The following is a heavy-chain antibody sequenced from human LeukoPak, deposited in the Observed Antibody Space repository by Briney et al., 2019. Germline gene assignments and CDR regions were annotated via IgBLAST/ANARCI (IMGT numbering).Heavy chain of an antibody. J-gene: IGHJ4*02. CDR1: GFTFSSYA. Sequence: PGGSLRLSCAASGFTFSSYAMSWVRQAPGKGLEWVSAISGSGGSTYYADSVKGRFTISRDDSKNTLYLQMNSLRAEDTAVYYCAKDKSGSYWGRFDYWGQGTLVTVSS. V-gene: IGHV3-23*01. CDR2: ISGSGGST. D-gene: IGHD1-26*01. CDR3: AKDKSGSYWGRFDY.